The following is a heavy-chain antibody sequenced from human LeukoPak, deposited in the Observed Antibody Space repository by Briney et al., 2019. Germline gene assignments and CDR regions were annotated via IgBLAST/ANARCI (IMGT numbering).Heavy chain of an antibody. J-gene: IGHJ2*01. CDR2: INSDGSST. Sequence: PGGSLRLSCAASGFTFSSYGMHWVRQDPGKGLMWVSRINSDGSSTTYADSVKGRFTISRDNAKNTLFLQMNSLRAEDTAVYYCTSTVDYWYFDLWGRGTLVTVSS. CDR3: TSTVDYWYFDL. V-gene: IGHV3-74*01. D-gene: IGHD6-19*01. CDR1: GFTFSSYG.